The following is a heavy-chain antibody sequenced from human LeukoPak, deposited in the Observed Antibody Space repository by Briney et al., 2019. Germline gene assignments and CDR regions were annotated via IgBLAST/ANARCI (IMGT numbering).Heavy chain of an antibody. D-gene: IGHD3-10*01. CDR1: GFTFSNAW. Sequence: GGSLRLSCAASGFTFSNAWMNWVRQAPGKGLEWVGRIKSKTDGGTTDYAAPVKGRFTISRDDSKNTLYLQMNSLTIEDTAVYYCTTKPPNGHDGSGSPHYWGERTLVSVSS. V-gene: IGHV3-15*07. CDR3: TTKPPNGHDGSGSPHY. J-gene: IGHJ4*02. CDR2: IKSKTDGGTT.